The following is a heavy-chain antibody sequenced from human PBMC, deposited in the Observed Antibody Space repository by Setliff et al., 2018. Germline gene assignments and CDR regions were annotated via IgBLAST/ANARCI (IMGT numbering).Heavy chain of an antibody. CDR2: IYYSGNT. CDR1: GGSISSSAYY. J-gene: IGHJ4*02. CDR3: ARDNTMVGATDY. Sequence: SETLSLTCTVSGGSISSSAYYWGWIRQPPGKGLEWIGNIYYSGNTNYNPSLKSRVAMSVDTSKNQFSLRLRSVTAADTAVYFCARDNTMVGATDYWGLGTLVTVSS. V-gene: IGHV4-39*07. D-gene: IGHD1-26*01.